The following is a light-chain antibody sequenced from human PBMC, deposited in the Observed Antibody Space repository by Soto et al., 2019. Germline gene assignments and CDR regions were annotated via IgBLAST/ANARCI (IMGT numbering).Light chain of an antibody. CDR2: DVS. V-gene: IGLV2-14*03. CDR3: SSYTSSNTPV. Sequence: QSVLTQPASVSGSPGQSITISCTGTSSDIGHYNYVPWYQQHPAKAPKLMIYDVSNRPSGVSNRFSGSKSGNTASLTISGLQAEDEADYYCSSYTSSNTPVFGAGTKVTVL. CDR1: SSDIGHYNY. J-gene: IGLJ1*01.